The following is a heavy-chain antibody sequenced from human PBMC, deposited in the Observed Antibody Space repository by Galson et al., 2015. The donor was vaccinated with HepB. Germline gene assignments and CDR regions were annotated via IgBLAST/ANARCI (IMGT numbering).Heavy chain of an antibody. J-gene: IGHJ4*02. D-gene: IGHD3-16*01. CDR3: ARQYRGSYGY. CDR2: TYYRSKWYY. V-gene: IGHV6-1*01. Sequence: CAISGDSVSSTSAAWMWVRQSPSRGLEWLGATYYRSKWYYDYAVSVRSRITINPDTSRNQFPLQLNSVTPEDTAVYFCARQYRGSYGYWGQGILVTVSS. CDR1: GDSVSSTSAA.